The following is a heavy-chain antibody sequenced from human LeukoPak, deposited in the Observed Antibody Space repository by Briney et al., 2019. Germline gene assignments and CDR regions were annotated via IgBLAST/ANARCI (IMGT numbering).Heavy chain of an antibody. D-gene: IGHD2-2*01. Sequence: GGSLRLSCAASGFTFDDYTIHWVRQVPGKGLEWVANIKQDGSEKYYVDSVKGRFTISRDNAKNSLYLQMNSLRAEDTAVYYCARDEEDIVVKPAAHSRFYYYYYMDVWGKGTTVTVSS. CDR1: GFTFDDYT. V-gene: IGHV3-7*01. J-gene: IGHJ6*03. CDR3: ARDEEDIVVKPAAHSRFYYYYYMDV. CDR2: IKQDGSEK.